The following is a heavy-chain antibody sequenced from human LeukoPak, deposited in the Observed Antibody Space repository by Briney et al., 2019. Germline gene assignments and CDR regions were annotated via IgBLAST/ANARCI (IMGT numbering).Heavy chain of an antibody. Sequence: ASVKVSCKASGYTFTGYYIHWVRQAPGEGLEWMGWINPDSGATNYAQKFQGRVTMTRDTSISTVYMEVSWLRSDDTAVYYCAMILYATGSPTYYLDYWGQGTLVTVSP. CDR1: GYTFTGYY. D-gene: IGHD2-8*01. CDR3: AMILYATGSPTYYLDY. J-gene: IGHJ4*02. CDR2: INPDSGAT. V-gene: IGHV1-2*02.